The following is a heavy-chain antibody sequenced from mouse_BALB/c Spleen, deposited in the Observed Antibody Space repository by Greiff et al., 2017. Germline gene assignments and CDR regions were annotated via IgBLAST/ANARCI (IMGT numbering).Heavy chain of an antibody. CDR1: GFTFSSYA. Sequence: EVQGVESGGGLVKPGGSLKLSCAASGFTFSSYAMSWVRQSPEKRLEWVAEISSGGSYTYYPDTVTGRFTISRDNAKNTLYLEMSSLRSEDTAMYYCASPSTMITTGFAYWGQGTLVTVSA. CDR3: ASPSTMITTGFAY. V-gene: IGHV5-9-4*01. CDR2: ISSGGSYT. J-gene: IGHJ3*01. D-gene: IGHD2-4*01.